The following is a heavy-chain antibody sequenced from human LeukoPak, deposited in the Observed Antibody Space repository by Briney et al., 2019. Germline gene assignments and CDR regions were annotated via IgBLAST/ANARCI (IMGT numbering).Heavy chain of an antibody. CDR1: GGSISSGGYY. CDR2: IYYSGSI. V-gene: IGHV4-31*03. D-gene: IGHD5-12*01. CDR3: ANSGYDRVKFDN. Sequence: SETLSLTCTVSGGSISSGGYYWSWIRQHPGKGLEWIGYIYYSGSIYYNPSLKSRVTISVDMSKNQFSLKLSSVTAADTAVYYCANSGYDRVKFDNWGQGTLVTVSS. J-gene: IGHJ4*02.